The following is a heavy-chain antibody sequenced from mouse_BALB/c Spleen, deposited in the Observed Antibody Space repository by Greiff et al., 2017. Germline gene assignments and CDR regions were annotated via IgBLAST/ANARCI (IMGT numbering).Heavy chain of an antibody. V-gene: IGHV5-4*02. CDR3: ARAGGNYNYYAMDY. D-gene: IGHD2-1*01. J-gene: IGHJ4*01. CDR1: GFTFSDYY. CDR2: ISDGGSYT. Sequence: EVKVVESGGGLVKPGGSLKLSCAASGFTFSDYYMYWVRQTPEKRLEWVATISDGGSYTYYPDSVKGRFTISRDNAKNNLYLQMSSLKSEDTAMYYCARAGGNYNYYAMDYWGQGTSVTVSS.